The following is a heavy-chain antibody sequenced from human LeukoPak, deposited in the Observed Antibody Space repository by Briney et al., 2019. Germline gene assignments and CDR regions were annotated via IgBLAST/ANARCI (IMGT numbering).Heavy chain of an antibody. J-gene: IGHJ4*02. D-gene: IGHD2-21*02. CDR1: GGSVSSYY. CDR3: ARDRGGDHCFDY. CDR2: IYYSGST. V-gene: IGHV4-59*02. Sequence: PSETLSLTCTVAGGSVSSYYWSWIRQLPGKELEWIEYIYYSGSTNYNPTLKSRVTISVDTSKNQFSLNLSSVTAADTAVYYCARDRGGDHCFDYWGQGTLVTVSS.